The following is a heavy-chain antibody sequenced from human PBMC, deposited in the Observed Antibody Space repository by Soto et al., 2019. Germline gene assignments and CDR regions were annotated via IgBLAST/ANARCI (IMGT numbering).Heavy chain of an antibody. Sequence: QVQLVQSGAEVKKPGASVKVSCKASGYTFTSYYMHWVRQAPGQGLEWMGIINPSGGSTSYAQKFQGRVTMTRDTSTSTVYMELSSLRSEDTAVYYCAIEWLWKTFDYWGQGTLVTVSS. J-gene: IGHJ4*02. CDR3: AIEWLWKTFDY. D-gene: IGHD1-1*01. CDR2: INPSGGST. V-gene: IGHV1-46*01. CDR1: GYTFTSYY.